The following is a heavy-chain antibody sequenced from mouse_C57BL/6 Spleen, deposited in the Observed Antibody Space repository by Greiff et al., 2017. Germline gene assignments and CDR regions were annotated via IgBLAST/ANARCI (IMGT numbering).Heavy chain of an antibody. D-gene: IGHD1-1*01. J-gene: IGHJ4*01. V-gene: IGHV1-55*01. CDR2: IYPGSGST. CDR3: ASYGSPPCAMDY. Sequence: QVQLQQPGAELVKPGASVKMSCKASGYTFTSYWITWVKQRPGQGLEWIGDIYPGSGSTNYNEKFKSKATLTVDTSSSTAYLQLSSLTSENSAVYYCASYGSPPCAMDYWGQGTSVTVSS. CDR1: GYTFTSYW.